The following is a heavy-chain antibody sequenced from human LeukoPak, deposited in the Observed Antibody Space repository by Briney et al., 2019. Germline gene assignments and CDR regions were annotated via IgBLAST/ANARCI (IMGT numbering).Heavy chain of an antibody. CDR2: ISGSGGST. CDR3: AKDQYSSSSRGSRGAFDI. V-gene: IGHV3-23*01. D-gene: IGHD6-6*01. Sequence: GGSLRLSCAASGFTFSSYAMSWVRQAPGKGLEWVSAISGSGGSTYYADSVKGRFTISRDNSKNTLYLQMNSLRAEDTAVYYCAKDQYSSSSRGSRGAFDIWGQGTMVTVSS. J-gene: IGHJ3*02. CDR1: GFTFSSYA.